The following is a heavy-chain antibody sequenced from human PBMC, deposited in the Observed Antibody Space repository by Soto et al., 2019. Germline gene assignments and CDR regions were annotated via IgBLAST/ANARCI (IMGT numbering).Heavy chain of an antibody. D-gene: IGHD5-12*01. V-gene: IGHV3-9*01. Sequence: EVQLVESGGGLVQPGRSLRLSCAASGFTFDDYAMHWVRQAPGKGLEWVSGISWNSGSIGYADSVKGRFTISRDNAKNSLYLQMNSLRAEDTALYYCAKDRGYSGYDSAPHFDYWGQGTLVTVSS. CDR2: ISWNSGSI. CDR1: GFTFDDYA. J-gene: IGHJ4*02. CDR3: AKDRGYSGYDSAPHFDY.